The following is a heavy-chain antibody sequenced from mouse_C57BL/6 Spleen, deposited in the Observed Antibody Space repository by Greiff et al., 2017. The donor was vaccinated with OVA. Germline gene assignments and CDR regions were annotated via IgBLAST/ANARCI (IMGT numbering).Heavy chain of an antibody. CDR2: ISSGSSTI. V-gene: IGHV5-17*01. CDR1: GFTFSDYG. Sequence: EVKLVESGGGLVKPGGSLKLSCAASGFTFSDYGMHWVRQAPEKGLEWVAYISSGSSTIYYADTVKGRFTISRDNAKNTLFLQMTSLRSEDTAMYYCARPNHRYYYAMDYWGQGTSVTVSS. CDR3: ARPNHRYYYAMDY. J-gene: IGHJ4*01.